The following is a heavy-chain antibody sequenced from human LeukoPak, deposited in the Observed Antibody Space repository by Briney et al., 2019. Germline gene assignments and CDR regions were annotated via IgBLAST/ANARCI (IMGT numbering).Heavy chain of an antibody. D-gene: IGHD6-13*01. CDR1: GYTFTSYA. CDR3: ARGSYGSSWYSIRYYYYYYMDV. Sequence: ASVKVSCKSTGYTFTSYAMHWVRQAPAQRLEWMGWINAGNGNTKYSQEFQGRVTITRDTSASTAYMELSSLRSEDTAVYYCARGSYGSSWYSIRYYYYYYMDVWGKGTTVTISS. CDR2: INAGNGNT. J-gene: IGHJ6*03. V-gene: IGHV1-3*03.